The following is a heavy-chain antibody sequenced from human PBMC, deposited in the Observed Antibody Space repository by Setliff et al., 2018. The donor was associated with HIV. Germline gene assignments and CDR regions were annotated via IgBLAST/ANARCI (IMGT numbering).Heavy chain of an antibody. Sequence: SETLSLTCTVSGASISSGSYYWSWIRQHPGKGLEWIGYIYYSGTTHYNLSLKSRVFISVDTSKNQFSLKLSSVTAADTAVYYCARQPSWGSIDYWGQGTLVTVSS. CDR3: ARQPSWGSIDY. J-gene: IGHJ4*02. CDR2: IYYSGTT. V-gene: IGHV4-31*03. CDR1: GASISSGSYY. D-gene: IGHD7-27*01.